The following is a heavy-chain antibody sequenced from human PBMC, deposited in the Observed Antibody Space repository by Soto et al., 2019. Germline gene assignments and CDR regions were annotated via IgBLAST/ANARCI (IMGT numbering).Heavy chain of an antibody. CDR1: GFTFTTYS. Sequence: GGSLRLSCAAPGFTFTTYSMNWFRQAPGKGLEWVSYITSSSSTIYYADSVKGRFTISRDNAKNSLYLQMNSLRDEDTAVYYCTNDPSPIGYYGMDVWGQGTTVTVSS. CDR2: ITSSSSTI. CDR3: TNDPSPIGYYGMDV. J-gene: IGHJ6*02. V-gene: IGHV3-48*02. D-gene: IGHD1-26*01.